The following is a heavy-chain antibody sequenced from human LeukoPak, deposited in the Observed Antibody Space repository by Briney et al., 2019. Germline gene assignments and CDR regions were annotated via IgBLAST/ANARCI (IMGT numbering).Heavy chain of an antibody. CDR1: GFTFDDYA. CDR2: SSWNSGSI. J-gene: IGHJ3*02. Sequence: PGGSLRLSCPASGFTFDDYAMHWVRQAPGKGLEWVSGSSWNSGSIGYADSVKGRFTISRDNAKNSLYLQMNSLRAEDMALYYFAKDLDSGSYRFYAFDIWGQGTMVTVSS. V-gene: IGHV3-9*03. CDR3: AKDLDSGSYRFYAFDI. D-gene: IGHD1-26*01.